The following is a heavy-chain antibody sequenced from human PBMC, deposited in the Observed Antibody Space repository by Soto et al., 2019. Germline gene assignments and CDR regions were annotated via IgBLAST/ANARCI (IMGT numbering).Heavy chain of an antibody. CDR1: GFTFSSYA. CDR3: AKGSMTTVTTYYYGMDV. J-gene: IGHJ6*02. V-gene: IGHV3-23*01. Sequence: PGGSLRLSCAASGFTFSSYAMSWVRQAPGKGLEWVSAISGSGGSTYYADSVKGRFTISRDNSKNTLYLQMNSLRAEDTAVYYCAKGSMTTVTTYYYGMDVWGQGTTVTVSS. D-gene: IGHD4-4*01. CDR2: ISGSGGST.